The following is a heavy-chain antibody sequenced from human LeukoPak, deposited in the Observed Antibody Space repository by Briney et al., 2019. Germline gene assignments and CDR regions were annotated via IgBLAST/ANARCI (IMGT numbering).Heavy chain of an antibody. V-gene: IGHV3-23*01. Sequence: PGGSLRLSCAASGFTFSRYAMTWVRQAPGKGLEWVSVISGSGGSTYYADSVKGRFTITRDNSKNTVYLQKNSLTAEDTAVYFCAKDDQERYTYGHNFDYWGQGTLVTVSS. D-gene: IGHD5-18*01. J-gene: IGHJ4*02. CDR1: GFTFSRYA. CDR2: ISGSGGST. CDR3: AKDDQERYTYGHNFDY.